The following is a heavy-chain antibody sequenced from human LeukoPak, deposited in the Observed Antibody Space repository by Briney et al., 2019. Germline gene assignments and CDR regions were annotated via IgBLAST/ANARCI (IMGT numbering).Heavy chain of an antibody. D-gene: IGHD2-2*01. V-gene: IGHV4-4*07. CDR3: ARDAKYQLPTY. J-gene: IGHJ4*02. CDR2: IYTSGNT. CDR1: GGSISSYY. Sequence: ASETLSLTCTVSGGSISSYYWSWIRQPAGKGLEWIGHIYTSGNTNYNPSLKSRVTISVDTSRNQFSLKLSSVTAADTAVYYCARDAKYQLPTYWGQGTLVSVSS.